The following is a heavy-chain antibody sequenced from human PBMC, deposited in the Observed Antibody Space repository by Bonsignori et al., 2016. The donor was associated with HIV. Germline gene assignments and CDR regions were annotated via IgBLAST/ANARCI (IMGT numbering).Heavy chain of an antibody. D-gene: IGHD6-13*01. J-gene: IGHJ4*02. CDR2: IIPIFGTA. CDR3: ARELSSSSWYYFDY. V-gene: IGHV1-69*01. Sequence: WVRQAPGQGLEWMGGIIPIFGTANYAQKFQGRVTITADESTSTAYMELSSLRSEDTAVYYCARELSSSSWYYFDYWGPGNPGHRLL.